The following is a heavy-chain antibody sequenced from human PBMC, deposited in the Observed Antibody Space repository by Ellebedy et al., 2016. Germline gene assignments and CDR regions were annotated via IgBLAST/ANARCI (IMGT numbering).Heavy chain of an antibody. CDR3: AKPARTDATDF. CDR2: INGRGDRT. V-gene: IGHV3-23*01. CDR1: GFTFIDYA. J-gene: IGHJ4*02. Sequence: GGSLRLXCAASGFTFIDYAISWVRQSPGKGLEWVSSINGRGDRTYYADSVKGRFTISRDNSKNVIYLQMNGLRAEDTAIYYCAKPARTDATDFWGQGTLVTVSS. D-gene: IGHD4-17*01.